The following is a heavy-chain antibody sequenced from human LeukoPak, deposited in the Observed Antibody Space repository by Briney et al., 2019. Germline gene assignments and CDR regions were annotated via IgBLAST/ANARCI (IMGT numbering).Heavy chain of an antibody. CDR2: ISSGGTYI. Sequence: GGSLRLSCAASGFIFSSYNMNWVRQAPGKGLEWVSSISSGGTYIYYAESVRGRSTISRGNTKNFLYLQLSTLRVEDTAVYYCARDRPTGRSRGVVVQWGQGTLVTVSS. CDR3: ARDRPTGRSRGVVVQ. V-gene: IGHV3-21*01. D-gene: IGHD2-15*01. CDR1: GFIFSSYN. J-gene: IGHJ4*02.